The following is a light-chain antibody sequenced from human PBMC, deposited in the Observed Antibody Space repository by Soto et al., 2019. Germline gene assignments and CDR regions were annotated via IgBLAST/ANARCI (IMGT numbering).Light chain of an antibody. CDR2: EGD. V-gene: IGLV2-23*01. CDR1: SSDVGSYGL. CDR3: CSHAGDSVV. Sequence: QLVLTQPASVSGSPGQSITISCTGTSSDVGSYGLVSWYQQHPGEAPKLMIYEGDKRPSGVSIRFSGSKSGNTASLTISGLQAEDEADYYCCSHAGDSVVFGGGTKLTVL. J-gene: IGLJ2*01.